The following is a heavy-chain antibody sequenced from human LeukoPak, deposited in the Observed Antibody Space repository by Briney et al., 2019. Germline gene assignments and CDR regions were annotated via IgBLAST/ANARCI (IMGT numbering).Heavy chain of an antibody. Sequence: GRSLRLSCAASGFTFSAYSMNWVRQAPGKGLEWISYVSSSSVSIYYADSVKGRFTISRDHPKSSLYLQMNSLRAEDTAVYYCARDHPLYHYYMDVWGRGTTVTVSS. CDR1: GFTFSAYS. V-gene: IGHV3-48*04. CDR3: ARDHPLYHYYMDV. J-gene: IGHJ6*03. CDR2: VSSSSVSI.